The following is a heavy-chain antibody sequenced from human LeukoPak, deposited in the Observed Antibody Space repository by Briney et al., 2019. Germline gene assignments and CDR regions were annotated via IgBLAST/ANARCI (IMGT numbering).Heavy chain of an antibody. CDR3: ARVRTVFLPRQKFDP. D-gene: IGHD3/OR15-3a*01. CDR2: ISAYNGNT. Sequence: ASVKVSCKASGYTFTSYGISWVRQAPGQGLEWMGWISAYNGNTNYAQKLQGRVTMTTDTSTSTAYMELRSLRSDDTAVYYCARVRTVFLPRQKFDPWGQGTLVTVSS. J-gene: IGHJ5*02. CDR1: GYTFTSYG. V-gene: IGHV1-18*01.